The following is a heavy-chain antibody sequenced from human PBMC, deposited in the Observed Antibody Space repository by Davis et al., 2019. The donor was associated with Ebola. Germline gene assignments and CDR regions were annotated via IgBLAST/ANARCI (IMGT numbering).Heavy chain of an antibody. CDR1: GFTFSSYA. J-gene: IGHJ4*02. CDR3: ARSKFTIPYYFDY. V-gene: IGHV3-23*01. CDR2: FTSGGDT. Sequence: GESLKVSCAGSGFTFSSYATSWVRQAPGKGLEWVSVFTSGGDTYYADSVKGRFTISRDNSKNTLFLQMNSLRAEDTAVYYCARSKFTIPYYFDYWGQGTLVTVSS. D-gene: IGHD3-10*01.